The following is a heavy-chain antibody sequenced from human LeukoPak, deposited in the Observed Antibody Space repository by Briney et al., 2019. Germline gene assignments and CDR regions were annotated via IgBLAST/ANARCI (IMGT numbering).Heavy chain of an antibody. Sequence: GGSLRLSCEGSGFIFNTYWMTWVRQTPGKGLEWVANIKPDGGEKKYVNSVKGRFTISRDNAEDSLYLQMSSLRAEDTAIYYCARHLYHCGGGNCYYYFDYWGQGTLVTVSS. V-gene: IGHV3-7*01. CDR2: IKPDGGEK. CDR1: GFIFNTYW. D-gene: IGHD2-21*02. J-gene: IGHJ4*02. CDR3: ARHLYHCGGGNCYYYFDY.